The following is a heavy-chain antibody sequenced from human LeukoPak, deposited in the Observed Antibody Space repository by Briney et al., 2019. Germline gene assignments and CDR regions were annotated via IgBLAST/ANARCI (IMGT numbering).Heavy chain of an antibody. J-gene: IGHJ4*02. D-gene: IGHD1-1*01. CDR1: GFTFSSYW. Sequence: GGSLRLSCAASGFTFSSYWMSWVRQAPGKGLEWVATIKQDGSEKYYVDSVKGRFTISRGNSKNTLYLQMNSLRAEDTAVYYCARERGGTHTDYLDYWGQGTPVTVSS. CDR2: IKQDGSEK. V-gene: IGHV3-7*01. CDR3: ARERGGTHTDYLDY.